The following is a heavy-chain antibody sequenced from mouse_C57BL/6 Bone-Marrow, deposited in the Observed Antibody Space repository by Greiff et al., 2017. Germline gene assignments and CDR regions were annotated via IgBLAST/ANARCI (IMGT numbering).Heavy chain of an antibody. V-gene: IGHV5-17*01. CDR3: ARGSNYSAMDY. D-gene: IGHD2-5*01. CDR2: ISSGSSTI. CDR1: GFTFSDYG. J-gene: IGHJ4*01. Sequence: EVKLMESGGGLVKPGGSLKLSCAASGFTFSDYGMHWVRQAPEQGLAWVAYISSGSSTIYYADTVQGRFTISSDNAKNTLFLQITSLRSEDTAMYYCARGSNYSAMDYWGQGTSVTVSS.